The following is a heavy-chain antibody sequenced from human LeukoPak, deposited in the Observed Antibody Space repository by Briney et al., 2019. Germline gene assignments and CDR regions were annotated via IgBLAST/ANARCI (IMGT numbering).Heavy chain of an antibody. CDR1: GGSISSNNW. CDR2: IYHHGAT. J-gene: IGHJ4*02. Sequence: PSGTLSLTCAVSGGSISSNNWWSWVRQPPGKGLEWIGEIYHHGATNYNPSLKSQVTLSVDKSKNQFSLELSSVTAADTAVYYCARGPSVAAHLDYWGQGTLVTVSS. CDR3: ARGPSVAAHLDY. V-gene: IGHV4-4*02. D-gene: IGHD5-12*01.